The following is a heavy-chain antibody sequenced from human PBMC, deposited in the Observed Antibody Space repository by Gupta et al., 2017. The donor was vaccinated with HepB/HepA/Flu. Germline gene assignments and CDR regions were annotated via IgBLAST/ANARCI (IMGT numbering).Heavy chain of an antibody. J-gene: IGHJ3*01. D-gene: IGHD3-10*01. V-gene: IGHV3-15*01. CDR1: GFTFSNAW. CDR2: VKSNTDGGKT. CDR3: ATDEVRSKNALDL. Sequence: EVQLVYYGGGLVKPAQSLKLTCAASGFTFSNAWMSWVRQAPGKGLEWVGRVKSNTDGGKTVHGAPVKGRFTASREESKEKMVLKTKSRNNDDAAVYYGATDEVRSKNALDLWGQGTMVTVSS.